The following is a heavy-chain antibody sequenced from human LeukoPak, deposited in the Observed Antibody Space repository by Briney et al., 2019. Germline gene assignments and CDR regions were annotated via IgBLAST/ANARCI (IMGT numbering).Heavy chain of an antibody. CDR2: MNPNSGDT. V-gene: IGHV1-8*01. CDR3: TRDPRRLDY. J-gene: IGHJ4*02. CDR1: GYTFTSYD. Sequence: ASVKVSCKASGYTFTSYDINWVRQAPGQGLEWMGWMNPNSGDTGYPQKFQGRVTMTRDTSITTAYMELSSLRSEDTAVYYCTRDPRRLDYWGQGTLVTVSS.